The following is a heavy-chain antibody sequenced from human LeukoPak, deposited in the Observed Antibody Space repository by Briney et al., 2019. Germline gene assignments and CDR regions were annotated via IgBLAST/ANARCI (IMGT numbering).Heavy chain of an antibody. V-gene: IGHV5-51*01. CDR1: GYSFTSYW. J-gene: IGHJ5*02. D-gene: IGHD4-11*01. Sequence: GESLKISCKGSGYSFTSYWIGWVRPMPGKGLEWMGIIYPGDSDTRYSPSFQGQVTISADKSISTAYLHWSSLKPSEPPKYYCARPIYSSVEIWFDPWGKGTLVTVSS. CDR3: ARPIYSSVEIWFDP. CDR2: IYPGDSDT.